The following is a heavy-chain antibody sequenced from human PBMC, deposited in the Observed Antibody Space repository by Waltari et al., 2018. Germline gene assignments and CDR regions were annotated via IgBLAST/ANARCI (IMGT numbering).Heavy chain of an antibody. J-gene: IGHJ4*02. D-gene: IGHD2-21*02. Sequence: QVQLVQSGAEVKKPGASVKVSCKASGYTFTGYYMHWVRQAPGQGLEWMGGINPSSGGTNYAQKCEGRVTMTRDTASSTAYMELSRLRSDDTAVYYCARGGSGGGNSGRTVYWGQGTLVTVSS. CDR1: GYTFTGYY. CDR3: ARGGSGGGNSGRTVY. CDR2: INPSSGGT. V-gene: IGHV1-2*02.